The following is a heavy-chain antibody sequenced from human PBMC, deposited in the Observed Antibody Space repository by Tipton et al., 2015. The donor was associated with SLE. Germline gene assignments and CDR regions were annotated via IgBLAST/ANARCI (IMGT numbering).Heavy chain of an antibody. J-gene: IGHJ3*02. V-gene: IGHV3-43*01. Sequence: GSLRLSCAVSGLTFHDYTMHWVRQAPRKGLEWVSLITWDGGNTYYADSVKGRFTISRDNSKNSLYLQINSLRSEDTAMYYCAKDLNYDDHAFDMRGRGTMVTVSS. CDR1: GLTFHDYT. CDR3: AKDLNYDDHAFDM. CDR2: ITWDGGNT. D-gene: IGHD3-3*01.